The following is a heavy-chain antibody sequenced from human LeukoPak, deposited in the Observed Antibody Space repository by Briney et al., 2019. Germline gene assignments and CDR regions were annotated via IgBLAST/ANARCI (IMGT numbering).Heavy chain of an antibody. J-gene: IGHJ4*02. Sequence: PGGSLRLSCAASGFTFSSYAMSWVRQAPGKGLEWVSAISGSGGSTYYADSVKGRFTISRDNSKNTLYLQMNSLRAEDTAVYYCAKSPLPYNYDSSGYYLDYWGQGTLVTVSS. V-gene: IGHV3-23*01. D-gene: IGHD3-22*01. CDR1: GFTFSSYA. CDR2: ISGSGGST. CDR3: AKSPLPYNYDSSGYYLDY.